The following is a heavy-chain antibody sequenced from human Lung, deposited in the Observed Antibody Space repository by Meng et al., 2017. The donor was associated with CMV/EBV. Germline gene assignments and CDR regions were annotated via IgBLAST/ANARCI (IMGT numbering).Heavy chain of an antibody. CDR2: ISYDGSNK. D-gene: IGHD6-19*01. CDR3: ARDLSFSGWYRNAFDI. Sequence: SXKISXAASGFTFSSYAMHWVRQAPGKGLEWVAVISYDGSNKYYADSVKGRFTISRDNSKNTLYLQMNGLRAEDTAVYYCARDLSFSGWYRNAFDIWGQGTXVTVSS. J-gene: IGHJ3*02. V-gene: IGHV3-30*04. CDR1: GFTFSSYA.